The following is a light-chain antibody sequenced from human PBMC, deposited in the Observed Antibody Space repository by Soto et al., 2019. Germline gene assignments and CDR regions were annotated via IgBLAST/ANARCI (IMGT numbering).Light chain of an antibody. CDR2: GAS. V-gene: IGKV3-15*01. CDR1: LSVTDSH. J-gene: IGKJ1*01. CDR3: QQYNNWPPPWT. Sequence: EMVLTQSPGILSLSPGERATLSCRASLSVTDSHLGWYQQKPGQAPRLLIYGASTKATGIPARFSGSGSGTEFTLTISSLQSEDFAVYYCQQYNNWPPPWTFGQGTKVDIK.